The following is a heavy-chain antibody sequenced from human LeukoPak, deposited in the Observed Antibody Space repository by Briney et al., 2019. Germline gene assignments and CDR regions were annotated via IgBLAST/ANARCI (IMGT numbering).Heavy chain of an antibody. CDR2: INPNSGGT. J-gene: IGHJ5*02. Sequence: ASVKVSCKASGYTFVGYYMHWVRQAPGQGLEWMGWINPNSGGTNYAENFQGRVTMTWDTSITTAYMDLSSLRSDDTAVYYCTTERVNWFDPWGQGTLVTVSS. CDR3: TTERVNWFDP. CDR1: GYTFVGYY. V-gene: IGHV1-2*02.